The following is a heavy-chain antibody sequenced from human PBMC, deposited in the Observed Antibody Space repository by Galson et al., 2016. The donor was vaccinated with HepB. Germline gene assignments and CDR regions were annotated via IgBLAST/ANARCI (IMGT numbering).Heavy chain of an antibody. CDR2: ISSRSKYI. V-gene: IGHV3-21*06. CDR1: GFTFSGYS. J-gene: IGHJ4*02. D-gene: IGHD6-13*01. Sequence: SLRLSCATSGFTFSGYSMNWVRQAPGKGLEWVASISSRSKYIYYVDSVKGRFTISRDNAKNVLSLQMSSLRVEDTAVYYCARDRGEQQLGRPFDYWGQGTLVTVSS. CDR3: ARDRGEQQLGRPFDY.